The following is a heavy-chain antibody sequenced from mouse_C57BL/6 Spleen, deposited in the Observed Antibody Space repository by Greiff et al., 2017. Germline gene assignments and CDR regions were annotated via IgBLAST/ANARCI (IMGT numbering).Heavy chain of an antibody. CDR3: ARRRGTTVVGAMDY. CDR2: ISSGGSYT. V-gene: IGHV5-6*02. D-gene: IGHD1-1*01. Sequence: EVMLVESGGDLVKPGGSLKLSCAASGFTFSSYGMSWVRQTPDKRLEWVATISSGGSYTYYPDSVKGRFTISRDNAKNTLYLQMSSLKSEDTAMYYCARRRGTTVVGAMDYWGQGTSVTVSS. CDR1: GFTFSSYG. J-gene: IGHJ4*01.